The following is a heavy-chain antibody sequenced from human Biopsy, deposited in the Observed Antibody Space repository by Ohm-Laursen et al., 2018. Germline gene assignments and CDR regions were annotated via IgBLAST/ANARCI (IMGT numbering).Heavy chain of an antibody. CDR2: VYNGGIT. Sequence: GTLSLTCGVSGGSIISYYRTWIRQPPGKGLEWIGHVYNGGITNYNPSLKSRVTISKDTSKNQFSLQVNSVTAADTAVYYCARTPRDSFWSGSYKRGLWFDPWGQGTLVIVSS. J-gene: IGHJ5*02. CDR3: ARTPRDSFWSGSYKRGLWFDP. CDR1: GGSIISYY. D-gene: IGHD3-3*01. V-gene: IGHV4-59*01.